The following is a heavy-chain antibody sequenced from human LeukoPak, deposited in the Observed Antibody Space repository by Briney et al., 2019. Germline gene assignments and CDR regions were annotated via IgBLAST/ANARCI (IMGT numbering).Heavy chain of an antibody. CDR1: GFTFSAYW. J-gene: IGHJ4*02. CDR3: ARVGKNGWDFDH. D-gene: IGHD6-19*01. V-gene: IGHV3-7*01. Sequence: GSLRLSCAASGFTFSAYWMTWVRQAPGKGLEWLANINEGANVKFYVDSVKGRFIISRDNTKNSLYLQMSILRAEDTALYYCARVGKNGWDFDHWGRGTLVTVS. CDR2: INEGANVK.